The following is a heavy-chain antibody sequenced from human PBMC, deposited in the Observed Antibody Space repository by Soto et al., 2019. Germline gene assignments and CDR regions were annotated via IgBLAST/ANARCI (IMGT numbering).Heavy chain of an antibody. J-gene: IGHJ4*02. D-gene: IGHD4-17*01. CDR2: ISSSSSYT. CDR3: ARNDSGDYQAPDY. CDR1: GFTFSDYY. V-gene: IGHV3-11*05. Sequence: QVQLVESGGGLVKPGGSLRLSCAASGFTFSDYYMSWIRQAPGKGLEWVSYISSSSSYTNYADSVKGRFTISRDNTNNSLYLQRNGLSAEDTAVYYCARNDSGDYQAPDYWGQGTLVTVSS.